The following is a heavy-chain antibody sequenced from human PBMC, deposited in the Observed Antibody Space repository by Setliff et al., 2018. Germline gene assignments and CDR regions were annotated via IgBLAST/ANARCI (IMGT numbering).Heavy chain of an antibody. J-gene: IGHJ3*02. CDR1: GYTFTGSY. D-gene: IGHD3-16*01. CDR3: ARDGGGDSDAFDI. Sequence: ASVKVSCKASGYTFTGSYMYWVRQAPGQGLEWMGRINPSSGATIYAQKFQGRVTMTSDTSISTAYMELGRLRSDDTAMYFCARDGGGDSDAFDIWGQGTMVTVSS. CDR2: INPSSGAT. V-gene: IGHV1-2*06.